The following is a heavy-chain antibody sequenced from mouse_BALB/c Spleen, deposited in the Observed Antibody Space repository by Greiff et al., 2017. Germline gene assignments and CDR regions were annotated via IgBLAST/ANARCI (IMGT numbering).Heavy chain of an antibody. Sequence: QVQLQQSGAELAKPGASVKMSCKASGYTFTSYWMYWVKQRPGQGLEWIGYINPSTGYTEYNQKFKDKATLTADKSSSTAYMQLSSLTSEDSAVYYCARQLGLRPYYFDYWGQGTTLTVSS. CDR3: ARQLGLRPYYFDY. V-gene: IGHV1-7*01. J-gene: IGHJ2*01. D-gene: IGHD3-1*01. CDR2: INPSTGYT. CDR1: GYTFTSYW.